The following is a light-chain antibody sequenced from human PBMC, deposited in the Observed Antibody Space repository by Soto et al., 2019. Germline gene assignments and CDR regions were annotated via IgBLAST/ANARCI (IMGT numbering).Light chain of an antibody. Sequence: EIVLTQSPATLSLSPGERATLSCRASQSVSSYLAWYQQKLGQAPRLLIYDASNRATGIPARFSGSGSGTDFTLTISSLEPEDFAVYYCLQRSNWPLTFGGGTKVEIK. V-gene: IGKV3-11*01. J-gene: IGKJ4*01. CDR2: DAS. CDR3: LQRSNWPLT. CDR1: QSVSSY.